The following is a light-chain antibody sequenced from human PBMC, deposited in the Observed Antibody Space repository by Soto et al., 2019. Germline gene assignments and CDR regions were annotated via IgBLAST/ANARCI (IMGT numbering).Light chain of an antibody. CDR2: AAS. J-gene: IGKJ4*01. Sequence: AIQMTQSPSSLSASVGDRVTITCRASQGIRNDLAWYQQKPGKAPKLLIYAASSLQSGVPSRFSGSGSGTDFALTIGSLQPEDFAVYYCQHYNNWPLTFGGGTKVDIK. CDR3: QHYNNWPLT. CDR1: QGIRND. V-gene: IGKV1-6*01.